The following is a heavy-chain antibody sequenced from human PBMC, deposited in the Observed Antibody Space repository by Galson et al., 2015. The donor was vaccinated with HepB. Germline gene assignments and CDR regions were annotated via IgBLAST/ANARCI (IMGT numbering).Heavy chain of an antibody. CDR1: GFTFSSYA. Sequence: SLRLSCAASGFTFSSYAMSWVRQAPGKGLEWVSAISGSGGSTYYADSVKGRFTISRDNSKNTLYLQMNSLRAEDTAVYYCATPPNMITFGGVPDYWGQGTLVTVSS. CDR3: ATPPNMITFGGVPDY. V-gene: IGHV3-23*01. J-gene: IGHJ4*02. D-gene: IGHD3-16*01. CDR2: ISGSGGST.